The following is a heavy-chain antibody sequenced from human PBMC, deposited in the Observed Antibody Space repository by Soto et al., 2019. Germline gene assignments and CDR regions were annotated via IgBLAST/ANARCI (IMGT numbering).Heavy chain of an antibody. D-gene: IGHD4-17*01. V-gene: IGHV4-61*03. CDR3: ANYPTTVTSDY. Sequence: QVQLQESGPGLVKPSETLSLTCTVSGGSVSSGSYYWSWIRQLPGKGLEWIGYIYYSGSTNYNPSLKSRGTRSVDTSKNHFSLKVSSVTAADTAVYYCANYPTTVTSDYWGQGTLVTVSS. J-gene: IGHJ4*02. CDR1: GGSVSSGSYY. CDR2: IYYSGST.